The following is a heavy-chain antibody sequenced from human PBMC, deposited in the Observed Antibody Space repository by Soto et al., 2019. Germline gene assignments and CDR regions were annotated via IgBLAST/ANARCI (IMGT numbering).Heavy chain of an antibody. J-gene: IGHJ4*02. CDR3: GRAFYGSGGPDV. Sequence: ETLALTLTLCGGCFSSGCAYWGWMREVPGRGLEWVGHIYYTGNTKYRLPLQTRLTMSIDTSANLFSMKLTCVTAADTAIYYCGRAFYGSGGPDVWGQGTLVTVSS. CDR2: IYYTGNT. D-gene: IGHD3-10*01. V-gene: IGHV4-61*01. CDR1: GGCFSSGCAY.